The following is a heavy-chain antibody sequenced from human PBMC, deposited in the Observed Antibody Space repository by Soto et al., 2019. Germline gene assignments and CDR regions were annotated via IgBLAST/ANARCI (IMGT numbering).Heavy chain of an antibody. V-gene: IGHV3-9*01. Sequence: EVQLVESGGGLVQPGRSLRLSCAASGFTFDDYAMHWVRQAPGKGLEWVAGISWNSGSIGYGDSVKGRFTISRDNAKNSPYLQMNILRDEDTALYDCAQDRGGIYSRGFDYWGQGTLVTVAS. CDR3: AQDRGGIYSRGFDY. CDR2: ISWNSGSI. D-gene: IGHD5-12*01. CDR1: GFTFDDYA. J-gene: IGHJ4*02.